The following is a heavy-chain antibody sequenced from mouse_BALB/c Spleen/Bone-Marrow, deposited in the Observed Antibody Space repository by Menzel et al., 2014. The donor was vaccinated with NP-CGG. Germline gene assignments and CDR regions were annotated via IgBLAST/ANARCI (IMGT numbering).Heavy chain of an antibody. CDR2: IYPGDGDT. Sequence: QVQLQQSGAELVKPGASVKMSCKASGYTFTSYNMHWVKQTPGQGLEWIGSIYPGDGDTSYNQKFKGKATLTADKSFSTAYMQLSSLTSEDSAVYYCARRGISTAAWYFDVWGAGTTVTVSS. V-gene: IGHV1-12*01. CDR1: GYTFTSYN. D-gene: IGHD1-2*01. J-gene: IGHJ1*01. CDR3: ARRGISTAAWYFDV.